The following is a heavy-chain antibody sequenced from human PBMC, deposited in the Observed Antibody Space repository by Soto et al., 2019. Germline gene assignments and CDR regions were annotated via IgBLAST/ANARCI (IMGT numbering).Heavy chain of an antibody. V-gene: IGHV1-18*01. D-gene: IGHD2-15*01. CDR3: ARDEDIVVVVAVTYYYYGMDV. J-gene: IGHJ6*02. CDR1: GYTFTSYG. Sequence: SVKVSCEASGYTFTSYGISWVRQASGQGLEWMGWISAYNGNTNYAQKLQGRVTMTTDTSTSTAYMELRSLRSDDTAVYYCARDEDIVVVVAVTYYYYGMDVWGQGTTVTAP. CDR2: ISAYNGNT.